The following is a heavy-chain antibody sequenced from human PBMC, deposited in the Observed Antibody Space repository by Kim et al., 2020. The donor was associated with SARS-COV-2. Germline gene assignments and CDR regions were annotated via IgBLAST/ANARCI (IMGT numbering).Heavy chain of an antibody. D-gene: IGHD2-21*02. J-gene: IGHJ5*02. V-gene: IGHV4-39*01. Sequence: PALKSRVTISVDTSKNQFSLKLSSVTAADTAVYYCARSNAVVTLLNWFDPWGQGTLVTVSS. CDR3: ARSNAVVTLLNWFDP.